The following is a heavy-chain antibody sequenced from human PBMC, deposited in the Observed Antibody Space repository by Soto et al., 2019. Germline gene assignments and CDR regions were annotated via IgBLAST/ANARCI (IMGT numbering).Heavy chain of an antibody. J-gene: IGHJ4*02. D-gene: IGHD5-12*01. CDR1: NGTMTSAGYY. V-gene: IGHV4-31*11. Sequence: QLQLQESGPGLVKPSQTLSLTCAVSNGTMTSAGYYWSWIRQSPGKGLEWIGQIFYTGNTYYNPSLKSRASMSVSTSRTKFSVILSSVTAADTAVYFCARARAKYGGPFDFWGQGIVATVSS. CDR2: IFYTGNT. CDR3: ARARAKYGGPFDF.